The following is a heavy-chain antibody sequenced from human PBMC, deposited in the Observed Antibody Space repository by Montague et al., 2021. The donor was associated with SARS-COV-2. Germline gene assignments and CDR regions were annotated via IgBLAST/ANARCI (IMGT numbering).Heavy chain of an antibody. V-gene: IGHV3-7*01. D-gene: IGHD3/OR15-3a*01. CDR3: ARSPRGSGTGWLDY. Sequence: SLRLSCAASGFTPGDYQMTWVRQAPGKGLQWVANINQDETAKTYVDSVKGRFTISRDNAKSSLILQMNSLKDEDTAVYYCARSPRGSGTGWLDYWGQGTLVTVSS. CDR2: INQDETAK. J-gene: IGHJ4*02. CDR1: GFTPGDYQ.